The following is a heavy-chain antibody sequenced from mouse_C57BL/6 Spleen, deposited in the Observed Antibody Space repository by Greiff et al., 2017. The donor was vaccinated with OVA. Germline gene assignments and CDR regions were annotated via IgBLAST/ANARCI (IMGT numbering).Heavy chain of an antibody. Sequence: VQLQQSGAELVRPGASVTLSCKASGYTFTDYEMHWVKQTPVHGLEWIGAIDPETGGTAYNQKFKGKAILTADKSSSTAYMELRSLTSEDSAVYYCTSPLICGSSYDYWGQGTTLTVAS. CDR3: TSPLICGSSYDY. CDR2: IDPETGGT. D-gene: IGHD1-1*01. J-gene: IGHJ2*01. CDR1: GYTFTDYE. V-gene: IGHV1-15*01.